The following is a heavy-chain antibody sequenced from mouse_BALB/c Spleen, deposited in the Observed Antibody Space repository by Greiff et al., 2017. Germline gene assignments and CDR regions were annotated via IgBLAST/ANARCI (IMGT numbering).Heavy chain of an antibody. J-gene: IGHJ4*01. CDR1: GYSITSDYA. Sequence: EVKLMESGPGLVKPSQSLSLTCTVTGYSITSDYAWNWIRQFPGNKLEWMGYISYSGSTSYNPSLKSRISITRDTSKNQFFLQLNSVTTEDTATYYCARREYGNYLYAMDYWGQGTSVTVSS. V-gene: IGHV3-2*02. D-gene: IGHD2-10*02. CDR3: ARREYGNYLYAMDY. CDR2: ISYSGST.